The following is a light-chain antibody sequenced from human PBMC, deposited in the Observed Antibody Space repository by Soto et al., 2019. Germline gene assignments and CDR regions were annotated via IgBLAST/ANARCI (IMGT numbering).Light chain of an antibody. V-gene: IGKV1-5*03. CDR2: KAS. J-gene: IGKJ1*01. CDR3: QHYNTYPWT. CDR1: QSISSW. Sequence: DIQITQSPSILSASVGDRVTITCRASQSISSWLARYQQKPGKAPNLLIYKASHLENGVPSRFSGSGSGTEFTLTISSLQPGDFATYYCQHYNTYPWTFGQGTKVDIK.